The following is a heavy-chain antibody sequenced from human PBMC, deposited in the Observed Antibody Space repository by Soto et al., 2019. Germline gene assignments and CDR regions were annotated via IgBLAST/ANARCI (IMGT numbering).Heavy chain of an antibody. CDR1: GYTFTSYY. V-gene: IGHV1-46*01. CDR3: AGEDSGYDLDYYYYYGMDV. Sequence: EASVKVSCKASGYTFTSYYMHWVRQAPGQGLEWMGIINPSGGSTSYAQKFQGRVTMTRDTSASTVYMELSSLRSEDTAVYYCAGEDSGYDLDYYYYYGMDVWGQGTTVTVSS. D-gene: IGHD5-12*01. J-gene: IGHJ6*02. CDR2: INPSGGST.